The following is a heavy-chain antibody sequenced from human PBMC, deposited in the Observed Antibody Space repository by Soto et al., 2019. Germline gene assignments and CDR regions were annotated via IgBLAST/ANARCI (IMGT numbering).Heavy chain of an antibody. CDR2: VYYSGTT. J-gene: IGHJ4*02. D-gene: IGHD6-19*01. V-gene: IGHV4-39*01. Sequence: SETLSLTCTVSGGSISSSNYYWGWIRQPPGKGLEWIGSVYYSGTTYYNPSLKSRVTISVDTSKSQFSLKLSSVTAADTAVYYCATLSRLRLVDYWGQGTLVTVSS. CDR3: ATLSRLRLVDY. CDR1: GGSISSSNYY.